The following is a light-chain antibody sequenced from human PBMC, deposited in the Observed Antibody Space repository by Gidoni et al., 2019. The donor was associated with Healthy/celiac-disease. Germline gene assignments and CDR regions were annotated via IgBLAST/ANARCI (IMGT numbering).Light chain of an antibody. CDR1: SLRSYY. CDR2: GKN. V-gene: IGLV3-19*01. J-gene: IGLJ3*02. CDR3: NSRDSSGNHLV. Sequence: SSELTQDPAESVALGQTVRITCQGDSLRSYYASWYQQKPGQAPVLVIYGKNNRPSGIPDRFSGSSSGNTASLTITGAQAEDEADYYCNSRDSSGNHLVFGGGTKRTV.